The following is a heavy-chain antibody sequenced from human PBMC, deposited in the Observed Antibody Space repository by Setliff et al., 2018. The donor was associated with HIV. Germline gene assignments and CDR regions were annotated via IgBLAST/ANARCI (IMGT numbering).Heavy chain of an antibody. D-gene: IGHD3-3*01. CDR3: ARSPVTYTSSFVILEYYFDS. J-gene: IGHJ4*02. CDR2: IYPGDSGT. CDR1: RYIFTNYW. V-gene: IGHV5-51*01. Sequence: PGESLKISCKGSRYIFTNYWIGWVRQMPGKGLEWMGIIYPGDSGTRYSPSFQGRVIVSADKSIDTAYLQWSSLKASDTAIYYCARSPVTYTSSFVILEYYFDSWGQGTLVTVSS.